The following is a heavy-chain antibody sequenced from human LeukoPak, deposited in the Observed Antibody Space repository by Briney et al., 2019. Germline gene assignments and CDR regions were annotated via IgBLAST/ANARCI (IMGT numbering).Heavy chain of an antibody. J-gene: IGHJ4*02. D-gene: IGHD3-22*01. Sequence: PGGSLRLSGAASGFTFSSYAMHWVRQAPGKGLEWVAVISYDGSNKYYADSVKGRFTISRDNSKNTLYLQMNSLRAEDTAVYYCARASYDSSGYPINFDYWGQGTVVTVSS. CDR3: ARASYDSSGYPINFDY. V-gene: IGHV3-30-3*01. CDR1: GFTFSSYA. CDR2: ISYDGSNK.